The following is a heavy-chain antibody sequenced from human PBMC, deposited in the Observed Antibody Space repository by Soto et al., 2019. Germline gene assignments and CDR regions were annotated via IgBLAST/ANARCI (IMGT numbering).Heavy chain of an antibody. J-gene: IGHJ6*03. CDR1: GGSFSGYY. D-gene: IGHD2-15*01. V-gene: IGHV4-34*01. CDR3: ARGGSTGGDIVVVVAATGRGSYYYMDV. CDR2: INHSGST. Sequence: SETLSLTCAVYGGSFSGYYWSWIRQPPGKGLEWIGEINHSGSTNYNPSLKSRVTISVDTSKNQFSLKLSSVTAADTAVYYCARGGSTGGDIVVVVAATGRGSYYYMDVWGKGTTVTVSS.